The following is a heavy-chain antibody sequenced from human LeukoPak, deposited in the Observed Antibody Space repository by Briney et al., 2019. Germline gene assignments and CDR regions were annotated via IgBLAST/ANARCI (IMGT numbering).Heavy chain of an antibody. J-gene: IGHJ4*02. V-gene: IGHV1-18*01. Sequence: ASVKVSCKASGYSLTSYGISWVRQAPGQGLEWMGWISGYNSATNYAQKLQGRVTMTTDTSTSTAYMELRSLRSDDTAVYYCTRDRASGTYYPDYWGQGTLVTVSS. CDR1: GYSLTSYG. CDR3: TRDRASGTYYPDY. D-gene: IGHD1-26*01. CDR2: ISGYNSAT.